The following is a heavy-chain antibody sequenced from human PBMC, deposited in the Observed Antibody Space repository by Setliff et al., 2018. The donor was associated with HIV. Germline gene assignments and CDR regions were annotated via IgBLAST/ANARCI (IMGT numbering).Heavy chain of an antibody. V-gene: IGHV4-34*01. CDR2: INHSGST. J-gene: IGHJ2*01. Sequence: PSETLSLTCAVYGGSFSGYYWSWIRQPPGKGLEWIGEINHSGSTNYNPSLKSRVTISVDTSKNQFSLKLSSVTAADTAAYYCARGPYSSGWENYWYFDLWGRGTLVTVSA. D-gene: IGHD6-19*01. CDR1: GGSFSGYY. CDR3: ARGPYSSGWENYWYFDL.